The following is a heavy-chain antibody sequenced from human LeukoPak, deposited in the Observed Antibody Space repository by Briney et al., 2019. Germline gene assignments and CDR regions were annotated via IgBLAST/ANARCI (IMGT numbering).Heavy chain of an antibody. Sequence: GGSLRLSCAASGFTFSSYAMRWVRQAPGKGLEWVEVISYDGSNKYYADSVKGRFTISRDNSKNTLYLQMNSLRAEDTAVYYCARDSRTFGGLIASLDYWGQGTLVTVSS. V-gene: IGHV3-30-3*01. D-gene: IGHD3-16*02. CDR2: ISYDGSNK. CDR3: ARDSRTFGGLIASLDY. CDR1: GFTFSSYA. J-gene: IGHJ4*02.